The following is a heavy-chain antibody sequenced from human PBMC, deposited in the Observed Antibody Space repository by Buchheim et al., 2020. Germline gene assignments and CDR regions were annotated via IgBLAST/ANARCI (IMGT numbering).Heavy chain of an antibody. J-gene: IGHJ4*02. CDR3: ARGSRDGTPVQIFDS. CDR2: IKQDGSDT. D-gene: IGHD1-7*01. V-gene: IGHV3-7*01. CDR1: GFTFTTYY. Sequence: EVQLVESGGGLVQPGGSLRLSCAASGFTFTTYYMTWVRQAPGKGLEWVANIKQDGSDTDYVDSVKGRFAISRDNAKNSLFLEMNSLRAEDTATYYCARGSRDGTPVQIFDSWGRGTL.